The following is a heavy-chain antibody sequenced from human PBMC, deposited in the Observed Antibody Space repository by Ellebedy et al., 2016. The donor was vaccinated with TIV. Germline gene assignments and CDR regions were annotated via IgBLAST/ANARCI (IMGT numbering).Heavy chain of an antibody. CDR2: INHSGST. Sequence: SETLSLTXAVYGGSFSDYYWTWVRQPPGKGLEWIGEINHSGSTNYNPSLKSRVTISVDTSKNQFSLKLSSVTAADTAVYYCARPRYVSGSFDFWGQGTLVTVSS. D-gene: IGHD3-10*01. J-gene: IGHJ4*02. CDR3: ARPRYVSGSFDF. V-gene: IGHV4-34*01. CDR1: GGSFSDYY.